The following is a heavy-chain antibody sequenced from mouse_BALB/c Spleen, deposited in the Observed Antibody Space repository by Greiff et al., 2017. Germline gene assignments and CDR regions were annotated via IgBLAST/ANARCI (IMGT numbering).Heavy chain of an antibody. CDR2: IDPETGGT. V-gene: IGHV1-15*01. Sequence: QVQLQQSGAELVRPGASVTLSCKASGYTFTDYEMHWVKQTPVHGLEWIGAIDPETGGTAYNQKFKGKATLTADKSSSTAYMELRSLTSEDSAVYYCTRQDDGSRRWYFDVWGAGTTVTVSS. CDR3: TRQDDGSRRWYFDV. CDR1: GYTFTDYE. D-gene: IGHD1-1*01. J-gene: IGHJ1*01.